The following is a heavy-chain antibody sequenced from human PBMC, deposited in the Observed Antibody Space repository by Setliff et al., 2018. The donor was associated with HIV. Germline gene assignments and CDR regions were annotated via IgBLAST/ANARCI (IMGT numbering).Heavy chain of an antibody. CDR2: ISVYNGNT. Sequence: GASVKVSCKASTYTFSSYVINWVRQAPGQGLKWMGRISVYNGNTIYAQKLQGRVIMTTDTSTSTAYMELRSLRSDDTAMYYCATQRGIVMVPGQGGFDIWAQGTMVTVSS. J-gene: IGHJ3*02. CDR1: TYTFSSYV. D-gene: IGHD2-2*01. V-gene: IGHV1-18*01. CDR3: ATQRGIVMVPGQGGFDI.